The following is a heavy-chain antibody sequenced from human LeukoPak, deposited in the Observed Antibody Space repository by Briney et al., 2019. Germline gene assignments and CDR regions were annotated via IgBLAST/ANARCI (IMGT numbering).Heavy chain of an antibody. J-gene: IGHJ6*02. CDR3: ARESITMVRGGDYYYGMDV. Sequence: SETLSLTCTVSGGSISSGGYYWSWFRQHPGKGLEWIGCIYYSGSTYYNPSLKSRVTISVDTSKNQFSLKLSSVTAADTAVYYCARESITMVRGGDYYYGMDVWGQGTTVTVSS. V-gene: IGHV4-31*03. D-gene: IGHD3-10*01. CDR1: GGSISSGGYY. CDR2: IYYSGST.